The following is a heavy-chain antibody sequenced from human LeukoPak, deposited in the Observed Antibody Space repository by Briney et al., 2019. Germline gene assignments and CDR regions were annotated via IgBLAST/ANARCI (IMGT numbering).Heavy chain of an antibody. Sequence: PGGSLRLSCAASGFTFSSYAMSWVRQAPGKGLEWVSAISGSGGSTYYADSVKGRFTISRDNSKNTLYLQMHSLRAGDTAIYYCAKCPRDQGHYYYYMDVWGKGTTVTVSS. J-gene: IGHJ6*03. V-gene: IGHV3-23*01. CDR3: AKCPRDQGHYYYYMDV. CDR1: GFTFSSYA. CDR2: ISGSGGST.